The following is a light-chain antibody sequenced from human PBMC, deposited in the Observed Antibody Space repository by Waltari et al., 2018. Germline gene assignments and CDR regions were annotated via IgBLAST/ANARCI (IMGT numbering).Light chain of an antibody. CDR1: SSNIGSNT. CDR2: RNN. CDR3: AAWDDSLNGWV. J-gene: IGLJ3*02. Sequence: QSVLTQPPSASGTPGQRVNISCSGSSSNIGSNTVTWYQQLPGPAPKHLIYRNNQRPSGVPDRFSGSKSGTSASLAISGLQSEDEADYYCAAWDDSLNGWVFGGGTKLTVL. V-gene: IGLV1-44*01.